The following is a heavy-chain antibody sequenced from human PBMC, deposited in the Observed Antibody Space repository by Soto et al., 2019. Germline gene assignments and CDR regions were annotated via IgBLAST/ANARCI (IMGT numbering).Heavy chain of an antibody. CDR2: ISYDGSNK. J-gene: IGHJ6*02. CDR3: ARVREAHTAMLQYYYYYYGMDV. V-gene: IGHV3-30-3*01. Sequence: GGSLRLSCAASGFTFSSYAMHWVRQAPGKGLEWVAVISYDGSNKYYADSVKGRFTISRDNSKNTLYLQMNSLRAEDTAVYYCARVREAHTAMLQYYYYYYGMDVWGQGTTVTVSS. D-gene: IGHD5-18*01. CDR1: GFTFSSYA.